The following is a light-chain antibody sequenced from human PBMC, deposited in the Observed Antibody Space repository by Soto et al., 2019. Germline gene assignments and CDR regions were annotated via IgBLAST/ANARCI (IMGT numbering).Light chain of an antibody. CDR3: CSYAGFTTYG. Sequence: QSALTQPASVSGSPGQSITISCTGTSSDIDVYDLVSWYRQYPGKAPKLMIYGVSKRPSGVSDRFSGSKSGNTASLTISGLQTEDEADYYCCSYAGFTTYGFGSGTKLTVL. V-gene: IGLV2-23*02. CDR1: SSDIDVYDL. CDR2: GVS. J-gene: IGLJ1*01.